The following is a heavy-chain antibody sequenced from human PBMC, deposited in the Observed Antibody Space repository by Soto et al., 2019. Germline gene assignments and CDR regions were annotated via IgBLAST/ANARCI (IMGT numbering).Heavy chain of an antibody. CDR1: GDSISHYY. CDR2: IYYSGST. CDR3: ARHYGDDYGDLNDAFDV. V-gene: IGHV4-59*08. Sequence: QVQLQESGPGLVKPSEILSLTCTVSGDSISHYYWSWIRQPPGKGLEWIGNIYYSGSTNYNPSLTRRVTISVDTSQNPFSLKRSSVTAADTAVYYCARHYGDDYGDLNDAFDVWGQGTMVTVSS. D-gene: IGHD4-17*01. J-gene: IGHJ3*01.